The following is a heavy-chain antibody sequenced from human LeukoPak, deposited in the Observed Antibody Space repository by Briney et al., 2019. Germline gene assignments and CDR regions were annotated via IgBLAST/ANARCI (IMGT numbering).Heavy chain of an antibody. J-gene: IGHJ4*02. V-gene: IGHV5-51*01. CDR1: EYSFSSYW. Sequence: PGESLKISCKGSEYSFSSYWISWVRQMPGKGLEWMGIIYPRDSDTRYSPSFQGQVTISADKSISTAYLQWSSLKASDTAMYYCARRSSIAAHLFDYWGQGTLVTVSS. CDR3: ARRSSIAAHLFDY. D-gene: IGHD6-6*01. CDR2: IYPRDSDT.